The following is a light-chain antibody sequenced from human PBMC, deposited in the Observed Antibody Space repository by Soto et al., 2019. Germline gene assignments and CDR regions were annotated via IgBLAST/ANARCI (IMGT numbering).Light chain of an antibody. CDR2: DVS. Sequence: QSALTQPASVSGSHGQSITISCTGTSSEVGGYNYVSWYQQHPGKAPKLMIYDVSNRPSGVSNRFSGSKSGNTASLTISGLQAEDEADYYCSSYTSSSTRVFGGGTQLTVL. V-gene: IGLV2-14*01. J-gene: IGLJ2*01. CDR3: SSYTSSSTRV. CDR1: SSEVGGYNY.